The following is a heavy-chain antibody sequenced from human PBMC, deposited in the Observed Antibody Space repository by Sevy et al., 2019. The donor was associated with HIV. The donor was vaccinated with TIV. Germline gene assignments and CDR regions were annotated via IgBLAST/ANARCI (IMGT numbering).Heavy chain of an antibody. CDR1: GFTVSDNH. J-gene: IGHJ6*02. Sequence: GGSLRLSCVASGFTVSDNHMNWVRQAPGKGLEWVSVIYSSDRTDYADSVKGRFTVSRDNSKNTLYLQMNSLRAEDTAVYYCARDRVTYYYDSSGYYTSGYGMDVWGQRTTVTVSS. CDR3: ARDRVTYYYDSSGYYTSGYGMDV. CDR2: IYSSDRT. D-gene: IGHD3-22*01. V-gene: IGHV3-53*01.